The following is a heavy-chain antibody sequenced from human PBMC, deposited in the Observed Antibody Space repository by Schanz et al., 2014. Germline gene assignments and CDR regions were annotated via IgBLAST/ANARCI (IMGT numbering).Heavy chain of an antibody. J-gene: IGHJ3*02. CDR2: IIPIVDIT. CDR1: GGTFTSYA. CDR3: ARGTMPGTFDI. D-gene: IGHD2-2*01. V-gene: IGHV1-69*04. Sequence: QVQLVQSGAEVRKPGSSVRVSCKASGGTFTSYAFSWVRQAPGQGLEWMGRIIPIVDITNYAQQFQGRVTFTADKSTSTAYMELSSLRYEDTALYYCARGTMPGTFDIWGQGTMVTVSS.